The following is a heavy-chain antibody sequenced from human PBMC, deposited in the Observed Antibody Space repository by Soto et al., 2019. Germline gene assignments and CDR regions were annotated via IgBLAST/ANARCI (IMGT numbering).Heavy chain of an antibody. Sequence: SVKVSCKASGGTFSSYAISWVRQAPGQGLEWMGGIIRIFGTANYAQKFQGRVTITADKSTSTAYMELSSLRSEDTAVYYCARSVTIFGVVNYGMDVWGQGTTVTVSS. CDR2: IIRIFGTA. CDR1: GGTFSSYA. J-gene: IGHJ6*02. CDR3: ARSVTIFGVVNYGMDV. D-gene: IGHD3-3*01. V-gene: IGHV1-69*06.